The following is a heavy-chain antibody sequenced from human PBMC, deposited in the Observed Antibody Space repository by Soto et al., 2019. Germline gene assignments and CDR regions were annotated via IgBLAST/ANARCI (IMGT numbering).Heavy chain of an antibody. Sequence: ASVKVSCKVSGCTLTELSMHWVRQAPGKGLEWMGGFDPEDGETIYAQKFQGRVTMTEDTSTDTAYMELSSLRSEDTAVYYCATCPTYYGSGSYYYGMDVWGQGTTVTVSS. D-gene: IGHD3-10*01. CDR1: GCTLTELS. CDR2: FDPEDGET. CDR3: ATCPTYYGSGSYYYGMDV. V-gene: IGHV1-24*01. J-gene: IGHJ6*02.